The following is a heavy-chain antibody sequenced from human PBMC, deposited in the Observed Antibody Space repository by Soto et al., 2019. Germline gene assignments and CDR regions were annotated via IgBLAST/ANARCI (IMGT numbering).Heavy chain of an antibody. Sequence: GGSMRLSCAASGFSFSTYGMHWVRQAPGKGLEWVAFISNDGSNKYYADSVKGRFTISRDNSKNTLYLQMNSLRAEDTAVYYCARARIPYYGSGSYWDRYPELYYFDYWGQGTLVTVSS. D-gene: IGHD3-10*01. CDR3: ARARIPYYGSGSYWDRYPELYYFDY. J-gene: IGHJ4*02. CDR2: ISNDGSNK. CDR1: GFSFSTYG. V-gene: IGHV3-30*03.